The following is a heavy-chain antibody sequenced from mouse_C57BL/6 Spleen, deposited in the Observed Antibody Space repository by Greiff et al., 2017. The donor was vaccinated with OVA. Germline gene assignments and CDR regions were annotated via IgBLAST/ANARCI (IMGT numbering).Heavy chain of an antibody. J-gene: IGHJ1*03. V-gene: IGHV5-17*01. CDR1: GFTFSDYG. CDR2: ISSGSSTI. CDR3: AREYDDYDVYFDV. D-gene: IGHD2-4*01. Sequence: EVKLMESGGGLVKPGGSLKLSCAASGFTFSDYGMHWVRQAPEKGLEWVAYISSGSSTIYYADTVKGRFTISRDNAKNTLFLQMTSLRSEDTAMYYCAREYDDYDVYFDVWGTGTTVTVSS.